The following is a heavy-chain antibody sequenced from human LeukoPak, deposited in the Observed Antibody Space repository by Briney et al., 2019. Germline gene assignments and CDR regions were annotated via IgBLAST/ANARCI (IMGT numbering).Heavy chain of an antibody. D-gene: IGHD5-12*01. J-gene: IGHJ4*02. CDR1: GGSISGYY. V-gene: IGHV4-59*01. Sequence: SETLSLTCTVSGGSISGYYWTWIRQHPGKGLEWIGYIYYRGNTNYTPSLTSRVTISVDTSKHQFSLKLASVTAADTAVYYCARYSGYNSFDYWGQGTLVTVSS. CDR2: IYYRGNT. CDR3: ARYSGYNSFDY.